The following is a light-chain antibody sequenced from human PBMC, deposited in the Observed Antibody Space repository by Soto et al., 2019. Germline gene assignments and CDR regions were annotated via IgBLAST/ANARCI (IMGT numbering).Light chain of an antibody. V-gene: IGKV1-9*01. CDR1: QDISNY. CDR2: AAS. Sequence: DIQMTQSPSSLSASVGDRVTITCQASQDISNYLNWYQQKAGKAPKLLIYAASTLQSGVPSRFSGSGSGTEFTLTISSLQPEDFATYYCQHLDSYSTFGQGTRLEIK. CDR3: QHLDSYST. J-gene: IGKJ5*01.